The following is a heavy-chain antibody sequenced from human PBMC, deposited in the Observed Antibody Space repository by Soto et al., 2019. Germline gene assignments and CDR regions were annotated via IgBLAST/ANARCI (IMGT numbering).Heavy chain of an antibody. CDR3: ARVRGNYRGIYYYYYGMDV. Sequence: PSETLSLTCAVYGGSFSGYYWSWIRQPPGKGLEWIGEINHSGSTNYNPSLKSRVTISVDTSKNQFSLKLSSVTAADTAVYYCARVRGNYRGIYYYYYGMDVWGQGTTVTVS. V-gene: IGHV4-34*01. CDR1: GGSFSGYY. D-gene: IGHD4-4*01. J-gene: IGHJ6*02. CDR2: INHSGST.